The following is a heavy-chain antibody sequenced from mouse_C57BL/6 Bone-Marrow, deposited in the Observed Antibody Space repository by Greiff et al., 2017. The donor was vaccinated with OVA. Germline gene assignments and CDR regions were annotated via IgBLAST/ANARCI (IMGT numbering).Heavy chain of an antibody. CDR1: GYTFTSYG. CDR3: ARDWAWFAY. Sequence: VKLVESGAELARPGASVKLSCKASGYTFTSYGISWVKQRTGQGLEWIGEIYPRSGNTYYNEKFKGKATLTADKTSSTAYMELRSLTSEDSAVYFCARDWAWFAYWGQGTLVTVSA. V-gene: IGHV1-81*01. CDR2: IYPRSGNT. J-gene: IGHJ3*01. D-gene: IGHD4-1*01.